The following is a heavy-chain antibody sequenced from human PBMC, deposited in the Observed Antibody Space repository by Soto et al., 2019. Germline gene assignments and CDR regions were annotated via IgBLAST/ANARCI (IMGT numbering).Heavy chain of an antibody. V-gene: IGHV4-61*01. J-gene: IGHJ4*02. CDR1: GGSVSSGSYY. D-gene: IGHD4-4*01. CDR3: ARDSGGNSGIDY. Sequence: SETLSLTCTVSGGSVSSGSYYWSWIRQPPGKGLEWIGYTYYSGSTNYNPSLKSRVTISVDTSKNQFSLKLSSVTAADTAVYYCARDSGGNSGIDYWGQGTLVTVSS. CDR2: TYYSGST.